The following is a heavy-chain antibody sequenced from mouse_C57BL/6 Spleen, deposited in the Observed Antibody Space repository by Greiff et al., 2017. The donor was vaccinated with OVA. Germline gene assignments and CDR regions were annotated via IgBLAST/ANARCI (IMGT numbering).Heavy chain of an antibody. Sequence: DVQLVESGEGLVKPGGSLKLSCAASGFTFSSYAMSWVRQTPEKRLEWVAYISSGGDYIYYADTVKGRFTISRDNARNTLYLQMSSLKSEDTAMYYCTRDRSGSSYEEYYFDYWGQGTTLTVSS. V-gene: IGHV5-9-1*02. J-gene: IGHJ2*01. CDR3: TRDRSGSSYEEYYFDY. CDR1: GFTFSSYA. D-gene: IGHD1-1*01. CDR2: ISSGGDYI.